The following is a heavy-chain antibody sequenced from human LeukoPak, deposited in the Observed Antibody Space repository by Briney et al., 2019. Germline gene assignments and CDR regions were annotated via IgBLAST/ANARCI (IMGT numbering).Heavy chain of an antibody. V-gene: IGHV5-51*01. CDR2: IYPGDSDT. D-gene: IGHD4-11*01. CDR1: GYSFTSCW. J-gene: IGHJ5*02. Sequence: GESLKISCKGSGYSFTSCWIGWVRQMPGKGLEWMGIIYPGDSDTRYSPSFQGQVTISADKSISTAYLQWSSLKASDTAMYYCARRPYSNGNWFDPWGQGTLVTVSS. CDR3: ARRPYSNGNWFDP.